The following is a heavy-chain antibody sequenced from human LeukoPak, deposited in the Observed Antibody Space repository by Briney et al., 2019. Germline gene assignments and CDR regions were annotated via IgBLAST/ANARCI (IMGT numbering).Heavy chain of an antibody. J-gene: IGHJ5*02. Sequence: GASVKVSCKASGGTFSSYAISWVRQAPGQGLEWMGGIIPIFGTANYAQKFQGRVTITTDESTSTAYMELSSLRSEDTAVYYCARAIPGSPIKYCSSTSCSSGFDPWGEGTLVTVSS. CDR1: GGTFSSYA. V-gene: IGHV1-69*05. CDR2: IIPIFGTA. CDR3: ARAIPGSPIKYCSSTSCSSGFDP. D-gene: IGHD2-2*01.